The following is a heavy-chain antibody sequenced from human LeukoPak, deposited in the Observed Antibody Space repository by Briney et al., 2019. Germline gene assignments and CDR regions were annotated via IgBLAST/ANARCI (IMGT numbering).Heavy chain of an antibody. CDR2: INHSGGT. CDR3: ARGLRSYYYDSSGYYYYYYGMDV. D-gene: IGHD3-22*01. V-gene: IGHV4-34*01. J-gene: IGHJ6*02. CDR1: GGSFSGYY. Sequence: PSETLSLTCAVYGGSFSGYYWSWIRQPPGKGLEWIGEINHSGGTNYNPSLKSRVTISVDTSKNQFSLKLSSVTAADTAVYYCARGLRSYYYDSSGYYYYYYGMDVWGQGTTVTVSS.